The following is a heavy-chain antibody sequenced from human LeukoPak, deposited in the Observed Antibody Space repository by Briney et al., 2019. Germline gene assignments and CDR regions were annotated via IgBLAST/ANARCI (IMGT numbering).Heavy chain of an antibody. J-gene: IGHJ4*02. V-gene: IGHV3-21*01. CDR3: VRDTAGNSWHPLAY. Sequence: GGSLRLSCAASGFTFSSYSMNWVRQAPGKGLEWVSSISSSSSYIYYADSVEGRFTISRDSYTNTLYLHVDSARADDTALYYCVRDTAGNSWHPLAYWGQGTLVTVSS. CDR2: ISSSSSYI. CDR1: GFTFSSYS. D-gene: IGHD2-15*01.